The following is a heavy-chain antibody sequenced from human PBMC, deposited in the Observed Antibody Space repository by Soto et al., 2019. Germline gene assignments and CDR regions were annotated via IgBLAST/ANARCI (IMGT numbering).Heavy chain of an antibody. CDR3: ATGRVLYGSEY. Sequence: ASETLSLTCTVSGGSISSGDYYWSWIRQPPGKGLEWIGYIYYRGSTYYKPSLKNRVTISLDTSKNQYSLRLSSVTTADTALYYCATGRVLYGSEYWGQGTLVTVSS. V-gene: IGHV4-61*08. J-gene: IGHJ4*02. CDR2: IYYRGST. D-gene: IGHD3-10*01. CDR1: GGSISSGDYY.